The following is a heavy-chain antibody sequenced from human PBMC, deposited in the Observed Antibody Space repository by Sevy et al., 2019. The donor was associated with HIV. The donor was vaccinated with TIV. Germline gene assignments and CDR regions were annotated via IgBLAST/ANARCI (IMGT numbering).Heavy chain of an antibody. CDR1: GFTFSSYA. V-gene: IGHV3-64D*06. CDR2: ISSNGGST. D-gene: IGHD1-7*01. Sequence: GGSLRLSCSASGFTFSSYAMHWVRQAPGKGLEYVSAISSNGGSTYYADSVKGRFTISRDNSKNTLYLQMSSLRAEDTAVYYCVKGVWLELRVEAFDIWGQGTMVTVSS. CDR3: VKGVWLELRVEAFDI. J-gene: IGHJ3*02.